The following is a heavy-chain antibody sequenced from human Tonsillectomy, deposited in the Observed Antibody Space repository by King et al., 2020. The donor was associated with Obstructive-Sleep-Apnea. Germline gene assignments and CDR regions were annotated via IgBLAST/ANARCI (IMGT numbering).Heavy chain of an antibody. J-gene: IGHJ3*02. CDR3: ASGIGVGQDAFDI. CDR2: LYHGGRT. V-gene: IGHV4-38-2*02. D-gene: IGHD2-2*01. CDR1: GYSISSAYY. Sequence: VQLQESGPGLVKPSETLSLSCTVSGYSISSAYYWGWIRQPPGKGLEWIGSLYHGGRTYYNPSLKSRITISVDTSKNQFSLKLSSVTAADTAVYYCASGIGVGQDAFDIWGQGTTVTVSS.